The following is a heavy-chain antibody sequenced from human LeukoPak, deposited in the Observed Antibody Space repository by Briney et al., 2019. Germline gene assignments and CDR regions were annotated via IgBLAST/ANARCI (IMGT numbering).Heavy chain of an antibody. V-gene: IGHV4-34*01. CDR3: ARLSVHYDFWSGYQNIDGGWFDP. J-gene: IGHJ5*02. CDR2: INHSGST. Sequence: SETLSLTCAVYGGSFSGYYWSWIRQPPGKGLEWIGEINHSGSTNYNPSLKSRVTISVDTSKNQFSLKLSSVTAADTAVYYCARLSVHYDFWSGYQNIDGGWFDPWGQGTLVTVSS. D-gene: IGHD3-3*01. CDR1: GGSFSGYY.